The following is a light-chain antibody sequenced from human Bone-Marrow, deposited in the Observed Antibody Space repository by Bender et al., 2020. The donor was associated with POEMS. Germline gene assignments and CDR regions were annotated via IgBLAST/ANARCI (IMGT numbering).Light chain of an antibody. CDR1: SSDVGAYNY. V-gene: IGLV2-8*01. Sequence: QSALTQPPSASGSPGQSVTISCTGTSSDVGAYNYVSWYQQHPGKAPKLMIYEVSKRPSGVPDRFSGSKSGKTASLTVSGLQAEDEAEYYWMSYTTSSPSWVFGGGTKVTV. CDR2: EVS. J-gene: IGLJ3*02. CDR3: MSYTTSSPSWV.